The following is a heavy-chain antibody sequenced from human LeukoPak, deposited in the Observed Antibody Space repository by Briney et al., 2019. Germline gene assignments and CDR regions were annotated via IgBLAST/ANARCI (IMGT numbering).Heavy chain of an antibody. V-gene: IGHV3-21*01. D-gene: IGHD3-16*02. J-gene: IGHJ3*02. CDR1: GYTFGHYS. CDR2: ISSTSDYI. Sequence: GGPLRFSCAASGYTFGHYSVNWFRQAPGKGLNGVSSISSTSDYIYYADSVKGRFTISRDNTKSSLYLQMNSLRAEDTAVYYCVSGNDPDSTWENYRLDAFDIWGQGTTVIVSS. CDR3: VSGNDPDSTWENYRLDAFDI.